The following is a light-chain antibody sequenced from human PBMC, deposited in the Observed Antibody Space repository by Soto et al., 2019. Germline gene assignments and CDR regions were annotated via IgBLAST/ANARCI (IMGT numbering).Light chain of an antibody. CDR1: SGFVGSFSL. Sequence: QSVLAHPASVSGSPGQSITISCTGTSGFVGSFSLVSWYQQHPGKPPKVMISEGHRRPSGVPDRFSGSTSVNSASLTISGLQANEEADYYCSLYIGATTYVFGTGTKVTVL. V-gene: IGLV2-23*01. CDR2: EGH. CDR3: SLYIGATTYV. J-gene: IGLJ1*01.